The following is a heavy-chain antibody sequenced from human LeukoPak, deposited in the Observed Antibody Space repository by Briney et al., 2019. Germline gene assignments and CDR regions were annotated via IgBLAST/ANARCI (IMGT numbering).Heavy chain of an antibody. J-gene: IGHJ4*02. CDR1: GGPISSYY. CDR3: ARVLGQWLAFDY. Sequence: SETLSLTCTVSGGPISSYYWSWIRQPPGKGLEWIGYIYYSGSTNYNPSLKSRVTISVDTSKNQFSLKPSSVTAADTAVYYCARVLGQWLAFDYWGQGTLVTVSS. CDR2: IYYSGST. V-gene: IGHV4-59*01. D-gene: IGHD6-19*01.